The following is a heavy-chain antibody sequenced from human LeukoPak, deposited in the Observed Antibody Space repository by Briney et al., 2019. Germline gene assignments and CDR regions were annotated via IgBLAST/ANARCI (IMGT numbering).Heavy chain of an antibody. CDR3: AKDNYYDSSGYLDY. J-gene: IGHJ4*02. V-gene: IGHV3-9*03. CDR1: GFIFDDYA. D-gene: IGHD3-22*01. CDR2: ISWNSGSI. Sequence: GRSLRLSCAASGFIFDDYAMHWVRQAPGKGLEWVSGISWNSGSIGYADSVKGRFTISRDNAKNSLYLQMNSLRAEDMALYYCAKDNYYDSSGYLDYWGQGTLVTVSS.